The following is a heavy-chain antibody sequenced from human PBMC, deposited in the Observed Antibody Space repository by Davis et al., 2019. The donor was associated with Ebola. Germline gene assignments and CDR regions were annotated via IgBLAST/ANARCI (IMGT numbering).Heavy chain of an antibody. Sequence: ASVKVSCKASGYTFTSYGISWVRQAPGQRLEWMGWINAGNGNTKYSQKFQGRVTITADKSTSTAYMELSSLRSEDTAVYYCASARRDGYSYYYYGMDVWGQGTTVTVSS. CDR3: ASARRDGYSYYYYGMDV. V-gene: IGHV1-18*01. D-gene: IGHD5-24*01. J-gene: IGHJ6*02. CDR1: GYTFTSYG. CDR2: INAGNGNT.